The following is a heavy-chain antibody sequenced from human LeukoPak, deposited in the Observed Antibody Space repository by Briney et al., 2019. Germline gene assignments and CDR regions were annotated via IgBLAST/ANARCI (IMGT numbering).Heavy chain of an antibody. J-gene: IGHJ4*02. CDR1: GGSVSNYY. V-gene: IGHV4-59*02. D-gene: IGHD5-12*01. CDR2: FYYSGIS. Sequence: SSETLSLTCTVSGGSVSNYYWSWIRQPPGKGLEYIGYFYYSGISNYNPSLKTRVTMSVDTSNNQFSLKLSSVTTADTAVYYCARLNADIVASIFDSWGQGTLVAVSS. CDR3: ARLNADIVASIFDS.